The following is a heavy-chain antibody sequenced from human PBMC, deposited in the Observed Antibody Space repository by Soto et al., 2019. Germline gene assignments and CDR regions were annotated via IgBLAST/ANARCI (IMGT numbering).Heavy chain of an antibody. V-gene: IGHV3-30*18. Sequence: QVQLVESGGGVVQPGRSLRLSCAASGFTFSSYGMHWVRQAPGKGLEWVAVISYDGSNKYYADSVKGRFTISRDNSKNTLYLHMNSLRAEDTAVSYCEKLGGATPDYWGQGTLVTVPS. CDR2: ISYDGSNK. CDR3: EKLGGATPDY. CDR1: GFTFSSYG. D-gene: IGHD3-16*01. J-gene: IGHJ4*02.